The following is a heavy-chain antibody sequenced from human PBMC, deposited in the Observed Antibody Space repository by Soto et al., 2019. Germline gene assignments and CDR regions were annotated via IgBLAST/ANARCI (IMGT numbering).Heavy chain of an antibody. CDR3: ARIIGPYYYGSGPLDV. J-gene: IGHJ6*02. V-gene: IGHV3-74*03. CDR2: INSDGSST. CDR1: GFTFSSYW. D-gene: IGHD3-10*01. Sequence: GGSLRLSCAASGFTFSSYWMHWVRQAPGKGLVWVSRINSDGSSTTYADSVKGRFTISRDNAKNTLYLQMNSLRVEDTAVYYCARIIGPYYYGSGPLDVWGQGTTVTVSS.